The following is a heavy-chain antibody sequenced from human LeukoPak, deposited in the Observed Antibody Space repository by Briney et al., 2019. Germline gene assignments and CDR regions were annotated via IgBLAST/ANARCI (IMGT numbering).Heavy chain of an antibody. CDR2: IYYSGRT. D-gene: IGHD3-22*01. CDR1: GVSISSSNSY. J-gene: IGHJ4*02. V-gene: IGHV4-39*07. Sequence: SETLSLTCTVSGVSISSSNSYWGWNRQPPGKGLEWIGSIYYSGRTYHDPSPQSRVTISVDTSKNQFSLKLNSVTAADTAMYYCARFAPSYYYDSSGQRARFYFDCWGQGTLVTVSS. CDR3: ARFAPSYYYDSSGQRARFYFDC.